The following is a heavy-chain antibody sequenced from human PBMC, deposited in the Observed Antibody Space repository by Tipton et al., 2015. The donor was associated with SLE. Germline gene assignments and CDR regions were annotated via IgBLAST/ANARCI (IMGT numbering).Heavy chain of an antibody. D-gene: IGHD1-26*01. V-gene: IGHV3-30*04. Sequence: VQLVQSGGGVVQPGRSLRLSCAASGFTFSSYAMHWVRQAPGKGLEWVAVISYDGNNKYYADSVKGRFTISRDNSKNTLYLQMNSLRADDTAVYYCARLGGSHDEGIYYHYMDVWGKGTTVTVS. CDR3: ARLGGSHDEGIYYHYMDV. CDR2: ISYDGNNK. CDR1: GFTFSSYA. J-gene: IGHJ6*03.